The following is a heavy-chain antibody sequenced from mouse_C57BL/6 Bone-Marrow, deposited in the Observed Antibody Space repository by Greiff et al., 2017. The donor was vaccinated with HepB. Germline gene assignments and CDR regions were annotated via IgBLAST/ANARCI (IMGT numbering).Heavy chain of an antibody. D-gene: IGHD2-3*01. CDR3: ARGDGYYDWFAY. CDR1: GYTFTDYY. CDR2: INPYNGGT. J-gene: IGHJ3*01. Sequence: VQLQQSGPVLVKPGASVKMSCKASGYTFTDYYMNWVKQSHGKSLEWIGVINPYNGGTSYNQKFKGKATLTVDKSSSTDYMELNSLTSEDSAVYYCARGDGYYDWFAYWGQGTLVTVSA. V-gene: IGHV1-19*01.